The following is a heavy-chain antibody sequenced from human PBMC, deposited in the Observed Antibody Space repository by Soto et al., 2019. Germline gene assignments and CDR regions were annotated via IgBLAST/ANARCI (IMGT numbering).Heavy chain of an antibody. D-gene: IGHD3-10*01. V-gene: IGHV3-23*01. CDR2: VTGGVTST. CDR1: GFTFSSYA. CDR3: AKDTEPYYFYYGMDV. J-gene: IGHJ6*02. Sequence: GGSLRLSCAASGFTFSSYAMNWVRQAPGKGLERVSAVTGGVTSTYYADSLKGRFTISRDNSKNTLYLQMSSLRAEDTAVYYCAKDTEPYYFYYGMDVWGQGTTVTVSS.